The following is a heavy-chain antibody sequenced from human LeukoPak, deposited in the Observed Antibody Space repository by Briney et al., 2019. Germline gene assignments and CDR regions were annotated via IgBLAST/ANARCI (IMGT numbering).Heavy chain of an antibody. D-gene: IGHD4-11*01. V-gene: IGHV3-23*01. CDR2: ISGSGGST. J-gene: IGHJ4*02. Sequence: GGSLRLSCAASGFTFSSYAMSWVRQAPGKGLEWVSAISGSGGSTYYADSVKGRFTISRDNSKNTLYLQMNSLRAEDTAVYYYAKPDYSNYVADYWGQGTLVTVSS. CDR3: AKPDYSNYVADY. CDR1: GFTFSSYA.